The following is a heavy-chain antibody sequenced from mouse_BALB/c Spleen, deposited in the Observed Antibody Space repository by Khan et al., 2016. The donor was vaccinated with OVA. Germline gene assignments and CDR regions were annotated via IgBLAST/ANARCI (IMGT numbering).Heavy chain of an antibody. CDR3: ARPSYYGNPWFTY. D-gene: IGHD2-10*01. CDR1: GFAFSSYD. V-gene: IGHV5-9*02. Sequence: EVKLMESGGGLVKPGGSLKLSCAPSGFAFSSYDMSWVRQTPEKRLEWVATISGTGIYTYYPDSVKGRFTISRDNARNTLYLQMSSLRSEDTALXYCARPSYYGNPWFTYWGQGTLVTVSA. J-gene: IGHJ3*01. CDR2: ISGTGIYT.